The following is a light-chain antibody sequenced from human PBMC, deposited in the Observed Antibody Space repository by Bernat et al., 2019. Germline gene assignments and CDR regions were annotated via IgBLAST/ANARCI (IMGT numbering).Light chain of an antibody. V-gene: IGLV4-69*01. CDR3: QTWGTGVRV. J-gene: IGLJ3*02. CDR1: SDHSSYA. Sequence: QLVLTQPPSASASLGASVKLTCTLSSDHSSYAITWHQQQPEKGPRYLMKLNSDGSHSKGDGIPARFSGSSSGAERYLTISSLQSEDEADYYCQTWGTGVRVFGGGTKLTVV. CDR2: LNSDGSH.